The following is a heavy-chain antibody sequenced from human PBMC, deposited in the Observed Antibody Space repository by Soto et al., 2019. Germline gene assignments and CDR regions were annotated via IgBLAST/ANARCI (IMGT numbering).Heavy chain of an antibody. V-gene: IGHV1-69*13. CDR2: IIPFFGTA. J-gene: IGHJ4*02. CDR1: GGTFSTFG. D-gene: IGHD3-16*01. CDR3: ARTAPMDAGDKYYYDF. Sequence: SVKVSCKTSGGTFSTFGISWVRQAPGQGLEWMGGIIPFFGTAEYSQKFEDRITITADESTNTVYMDLRSLTSEDTAIYYCARTAPMDAGDKYYYDFWGQGALVTV.